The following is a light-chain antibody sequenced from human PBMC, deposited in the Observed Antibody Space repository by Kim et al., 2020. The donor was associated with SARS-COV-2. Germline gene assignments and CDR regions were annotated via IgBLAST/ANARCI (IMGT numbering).Light chain of an antibody. J-gene: IGLJ1*01. CDR2: EVS. CDR3: SSYAGKV. CDR1: RSDVGGYNY. Sequence: GSPGQSVTISCTGTRSDVGGYNYVSWYQQHPGKAPKLMIYEVSKRPSGVPDRFSGSKSGNTASLTVSGLQAEDEADYYCSSYAGKVFGTGTKVTVL. V-gene: IGLV2-8*01.